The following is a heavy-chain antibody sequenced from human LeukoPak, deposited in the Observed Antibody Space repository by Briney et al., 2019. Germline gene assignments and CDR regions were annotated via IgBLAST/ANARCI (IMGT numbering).Heavy chain of an antibody. J-gene: IGHJ6*03. D-gene: IGHD2-15*01. CDR1: GYSITRGYF. Sequence: SETLSLTCTVSGYSITRGYFWGWIRQSPGKGLEWIASMFHSGSTYYNPSLKSRVTISVDTSKNQFSLKLSSVTAADTAVYYCARGYCSGGSCYSYYYYNYMDVWGKGTTVTVSS. CDR3: ARGYCSGGSCYSYYYYNYMDV. CDR2: MFHSGST. V-gene: IGHV4-38-2*02.